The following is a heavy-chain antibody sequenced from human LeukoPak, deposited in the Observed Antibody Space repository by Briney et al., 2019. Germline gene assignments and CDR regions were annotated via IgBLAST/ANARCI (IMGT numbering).Heavy chain of an antibody. D-gene: IGHD5-12*01. J-gene: IGHJ6*02. CDR1: GFTFSSYA. CDR2: ISGGGGST. Sequence: GGSLRLSCAASGFTFSSYAMSWVRQAPGKGLEWVSAISGGGGSTYYADSVKGRFTISRDNAKNSLYLQMNSLRAEDTAVYYCARDPTTIVASLGYYGMDVWGQGTTVTVSS. V-gene: IGHV3-23*01. CDR3: ARDPTTIVASLGYYGMDV.